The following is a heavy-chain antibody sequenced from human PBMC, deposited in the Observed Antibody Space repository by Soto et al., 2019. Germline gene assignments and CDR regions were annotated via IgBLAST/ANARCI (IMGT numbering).Heavy chain of an antibody. CDR2: TYTGGST. CDR3: ARVRLYYYGMDV. J-gene: IGHJ6*02. V-gene: IGHV3-66*01. D-gene: IGHD4-17*01. Sequence: EVQLVESGGGLVQPGGSLRLSCAASGLTVSSNYMSWVRQSPGKGVEWVSVTYTGGSTHHADSVKGRFTISRDNSKNTLDLPMNTLRAEDTALYYCARVRLYYYGMDVWAQGTTVTVSS. CDR1: GLTVSSNY.